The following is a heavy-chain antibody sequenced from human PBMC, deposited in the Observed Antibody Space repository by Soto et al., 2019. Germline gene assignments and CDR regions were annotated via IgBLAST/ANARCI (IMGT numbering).Heavy chain of an antibody. CDR1: GFTFSSYA. V-gene: IGHV3-30-3*01. D-gene: IGHD1-26*01. J-gene: IGHJ4*02. CDR3: ARVLYSGSLRSNGYFDY. Sequence: GGSLRLSCAASGFTFSSYAMHWVRQAPGKGLEWVAVISYDGSNKYYADSVKGRFTISRDNSKNTLYLQMNSLRAEDTAVYYCARVLYSGSLRSNGYFDYWGQGTLVTFSS. CDR2: ISYDGSNK.